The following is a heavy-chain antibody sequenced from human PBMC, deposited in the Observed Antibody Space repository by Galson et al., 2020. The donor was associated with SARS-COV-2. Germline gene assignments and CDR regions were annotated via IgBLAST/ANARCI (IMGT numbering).Heavy chain of an antibody. V-gene: IGHV4-61*02. Sequence: SETLSLTCTVSGGSISSGSYYWSWIRQPAGKGLEWIGRIYTSGSTNYNPSLKSRVTISVDTSKNQFSLKLSSVTAADTAVYNCARDSGPAAGWFDPWGQGTLVTVSS. CDR1: GGSISSGSYY. J-gene: IGHJ5*02. CDR3: ARDSGPAAGWFDP. CDR2: IYTSGST.